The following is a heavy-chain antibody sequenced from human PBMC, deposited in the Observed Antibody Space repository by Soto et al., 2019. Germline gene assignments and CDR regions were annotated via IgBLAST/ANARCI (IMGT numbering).Heavy chain of an antibody. J-gene: IGHJ4*02. CDR1: GGSISSSSYY. CDR2: IYYSGST. CDR3: ARGVYGDAIRFDY. V-gene: IGHV4-39*01. Sequence: SSETLSLTCTVSGGSISSSSYYWGWIRQPPGKGLEWIGSIYYSGSTYYNPSLKSRVTISVDTSKNQFSLKLSSVTAADTAVYYCARGVYGDAIRFDYWGQGTLVTVSS. D-gene: IGHD4-17*01.